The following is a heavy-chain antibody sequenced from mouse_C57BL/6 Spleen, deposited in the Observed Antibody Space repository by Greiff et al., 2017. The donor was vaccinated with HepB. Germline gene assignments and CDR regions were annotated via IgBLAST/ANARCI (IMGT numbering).Heavy chain of an antibody. CDR2: IDPSDSYT. D-gene: IGHD2-4*01. Sequence: VQLQQPGAELVRPGTSVKLSCKASGYTFTSYWMHWVKQRPGQGLEWIGVIDPSDSYTNYNQKFKGKATLTVDTSSSTAYMQLSSLTSEDSAVYYCARSGDYDPFAYWGQGTLVTVSA. V-gene: IGHV1-59*01. CDR3: ARSGDYDPFAY. J-gene: IGHJ3*01. CDR1: GYTFTSYW.